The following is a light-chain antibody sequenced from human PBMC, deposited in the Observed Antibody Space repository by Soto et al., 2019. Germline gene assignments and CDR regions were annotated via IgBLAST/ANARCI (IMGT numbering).Light chain of an antibody. CDR2: EVR. CDR1: SSDVGGYNY. V-gene: IGLV2-14*01. CDR3: SSYTTSGTPV. Sequence: QSALTQPASVSGSPGQSITISCTGTSSDVGGYNYVSWYQQHPGKAPKLMIYEVRNRPSGVSNRFSGSKSGNTASLTISGLQAEDEADYFCSSYTTSGTPVFGGGTKLTVL. J-gene: IGLJ3*02.